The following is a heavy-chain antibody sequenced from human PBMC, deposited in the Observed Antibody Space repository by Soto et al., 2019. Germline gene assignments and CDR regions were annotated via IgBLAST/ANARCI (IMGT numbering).Heavy chain of an antibody. Sequence: QVQLVESGGGVVQPGRSLRLSCAASGFTFSSYGMHWVRQAPGKGLEWVAVIWYDGSNKYYADSVKGRFTISRDNSKNTLYLQMNSLRAEDTAVYYCARAAEDFWSGAYPDYWGQGTLVTVSS. CDR1: GFTFSSYG. CDR3: ARAAEDFWSGAYPDY. D-gene: IGHD3-3*01. J-gene: IGHJ4*02. V-gene: IGHV3-33*01. CDR2: IWYDGSNK.